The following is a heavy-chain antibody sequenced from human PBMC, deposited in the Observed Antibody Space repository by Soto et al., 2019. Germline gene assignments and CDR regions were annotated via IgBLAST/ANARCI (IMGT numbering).Heavy chain of an antibody. CDR2: TWYDGSNK. CDR3: ASGETGITG. Sequence: GGSLRLSCAASGFTFSSYGMHWVRQAPGKGLEWVAVTWYDGSNKYYADSVKGRFTISRDNSKNTLYLQMNSLRAEDTAVYYCASGETGITGWGQGTLVTVSS. V-gene: IGHV3-33*01. CDR1: GFTFSSYG. D-gene: IGHD1-1*01. J-gene: IGHJ4*02.